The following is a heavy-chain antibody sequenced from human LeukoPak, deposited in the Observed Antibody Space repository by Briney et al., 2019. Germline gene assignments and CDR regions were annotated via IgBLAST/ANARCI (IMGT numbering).Heavy chain of an antibody. D-gene: IGHD2-15*01. Sequence: GGSLRLSCAASGFTFSSYAMNWVRQAPGKGLEWVAVISYDGSNKYYADSVKGRFTISRDNSKNTLYLQMNSLRAEGTAVYYCAREGCSGGSCYGMDVWGKGTTVTVSS. CDR2: ISYDGSNK. CDR3: AREGCSGGSCYGMDV. CDR1: GFTFSSYA. V-gene: IGHV3-30*04. J-gene: IGHJ6*04.